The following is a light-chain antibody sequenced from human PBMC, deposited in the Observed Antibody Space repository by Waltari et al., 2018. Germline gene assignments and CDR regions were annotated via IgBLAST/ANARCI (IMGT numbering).Light chain of an antibody. Sequence: DIQMTQSPSSISASVGDSVTMTCRASQGIGSWLAWYQQKPGKAPKLLIYGASTLQSGVPSRFSGSGSGTDFILTISSLQPEDLATYYCQQANSLVFTFGPGTKVDVK. V-gene: IGKV1-12*01. CDR3: QQANSLVFT. CDR2: GAS. CDR1: QGIGSW. J-gene: IGKJ3*01.